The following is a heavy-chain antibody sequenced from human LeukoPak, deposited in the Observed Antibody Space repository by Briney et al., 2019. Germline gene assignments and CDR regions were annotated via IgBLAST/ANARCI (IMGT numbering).Heavy chain of an antibody. D-gene: IGHD5-18*01. V-gene: IGHV3-21*01. J-gene: IGHJ4*02. CDR3: ASSGYSYGPAAYYFDY. CDR2: ISSGSSYI. Sequence: GGSLRLSCAASGFTFSSYSMSWVRQAPGKGLDWVSSISSGSSYIYYADSVKGRFTISRDDAKNSLYLQMNSLRDEDTAVYYCASSGYSYGPAAYYFDYWGQGTPLTVSS. CDR1: GFTFSSYS.